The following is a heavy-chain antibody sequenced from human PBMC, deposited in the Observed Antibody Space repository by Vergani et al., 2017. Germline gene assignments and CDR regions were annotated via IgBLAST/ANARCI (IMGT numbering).Heavy chain of an antibody. CDR2: IWYDGSKK. V-gene: IGHV3-33*01. J-gene: IGHJ4*02. CDR1: GFTFSSYA. CDR3: AGEATPTGTTGLGY. D-gene: IGHD1-1*01. Sequence: QVQLVESGGGVVQPGGSLRLSCAASGFTFSSYAMHWVRQAPGKGLEWVTVIWYDGSKKYYADSVKGRFTISRDNSKNTVYLQMNSLRVEDTAVYYCAGEATPTGTTGLGYWGQGTLVTVSS.